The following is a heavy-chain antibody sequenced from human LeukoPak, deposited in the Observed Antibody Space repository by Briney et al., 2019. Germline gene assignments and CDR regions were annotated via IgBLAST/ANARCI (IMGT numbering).Heavy chain of an antibody. CDR2: ISSSSSYI. CDR3: ARDSGIAARPRWIDY. CDR1: GFTFSSYG. Sequence: GGSLRLSCAASGFTFSSYGMSWVRQAPGKGLEGVSSISSSSSYIYYAESVKGRFTISRDNAKNSLYLQMNSLRAEDTAVYYCARDSGIAARPRWIDYWGQGTLVTVSS. D-gene: IGHD6-6*01. V-gene: IGHV3-21*01. J-gene: IGHJ4*02.